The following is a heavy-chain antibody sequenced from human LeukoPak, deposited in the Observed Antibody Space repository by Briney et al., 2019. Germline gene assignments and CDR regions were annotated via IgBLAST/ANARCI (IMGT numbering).Heavy chain of an antibody. CDR1: GYTFTGYY. Sequence: ASVKVSCKASGYTFTGYYMHWVRQAPGQGLEWMGWINPNSGGTNYAQKFQGRVTMTRDTSISTAYMELSRLRSDDTAVYYCARDQDDYGDYFFDYWGQGTLVTASS. D-gene: IGHD4-17*01. V-gene: IGHV1-2*02. CDR3: ARDQDDYGDYFFDY. J-gene: IGHJ4*02. CDR2: INPNSGGT.